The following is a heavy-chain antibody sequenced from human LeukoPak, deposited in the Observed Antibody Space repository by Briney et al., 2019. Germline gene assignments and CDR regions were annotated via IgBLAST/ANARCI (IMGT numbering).Heavy chain of an antibody. J-gene: IGHJ6*03. CDR1: DYSIRSGYY. V-gene: IGHV4-38-2*02. CDR3: ASLGHCSGTSCQFLYYYYYMDV. Sequence: KPSETLSLTCTVSDYSIRSGYYWGWIRQTPGKGLEWIGSIYQSGSTYYNPTLESRVTISIDKSKNQFALSLTSVTAAGTAVYYCASLGHCSGTSCQFLYYYYYMDVWGKGTTVTVSS. D-gene: IGHD2-2*01. CDR2: IYQSGST.